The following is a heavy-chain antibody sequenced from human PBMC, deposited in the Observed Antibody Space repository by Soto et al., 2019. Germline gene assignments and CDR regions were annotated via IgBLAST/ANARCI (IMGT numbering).Heavy chain of an antibody. CDR2: MNPNSGNT. CDR1: GYTFTSYD. V-gene: IGHV1-8*01. J-gene: IGHJ3*02. CDR3: ARGPDILVLLAALPNDAFDI. D-gene: IGHD2-15*01. Sequence: ASVKVSCKASGYTFTSYDINWVRQATGQGLEWMGWMNPNSGNTGYAQKFQGRVTMTRNTSISTAYMELSSLRSEDTAVYYCARGPDILVLLAALPNDAFDIWGQGTTVPVSS.